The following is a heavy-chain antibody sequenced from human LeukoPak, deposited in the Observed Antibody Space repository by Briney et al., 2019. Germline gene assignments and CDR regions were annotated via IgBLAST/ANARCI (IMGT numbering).Heavy chain of an antibody. D-gene: IGHD3-10*01. Sequence: SETLSLTCTVSGGSISSYYWSWIRQHPGKGLEWIGYIYYSGSTYYNPSLKSRVTISVDTSKNQFSLKLSSVTAADTAVYYCARDPVGHYYGSGSLDYWGQGTLVTVSS. V-gene: IGHV4-59*06. J-gene: IGHJ4*02. CDR2: IYYSGST. CDR3: ARDPVGHYYGSGSLDY. CDR1: GGSISSYY.